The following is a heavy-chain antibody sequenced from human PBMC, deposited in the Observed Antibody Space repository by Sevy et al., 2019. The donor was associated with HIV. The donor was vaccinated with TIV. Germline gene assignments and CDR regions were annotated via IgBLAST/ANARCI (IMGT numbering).Heavy chain of an antibody. D-gene: IGHD3-22*01. Sequence: SETLSLTCTVSGGSISSGSYFWTWIRQHPGKGLEWIGYIHYSGTTYYNPSLKSRLTISVDTSKNEFSLKLNSVTAADTAMYYFARQYYYDTSGFYWYFDLWGRGTLVTVSS. CDR1: GGSISSGSYF. CDR3: ARQYYYDTSGFYWYFDL. V-gene: IGHV4-31*03. J-gene: IGHJ2*01. CDR2: IHYSGTT.